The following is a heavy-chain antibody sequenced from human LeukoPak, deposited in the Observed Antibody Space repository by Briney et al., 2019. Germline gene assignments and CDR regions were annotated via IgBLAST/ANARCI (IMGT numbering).Heavy chain of an antibody. CDR2: IYASGST. J-gene: IGHJ4*02. CDR1: GDSISSGSYY. Sequence: SETLSLTCTVSGDSISSGSYYWSWIRQPAGKGLEWIGRIYASGSTNYNPSLKSRITMSVDTSKNQFSLKLYSVTAADTAVYYCARITYDWRFDYWGQGTLVTVSS. V-gene: IGHV4-61*02. D-gene: IGHD5-12*01. CDR3: ARITYDWRFDY.